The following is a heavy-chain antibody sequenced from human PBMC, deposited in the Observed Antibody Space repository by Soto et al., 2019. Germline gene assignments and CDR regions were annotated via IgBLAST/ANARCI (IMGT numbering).Heavy chain of an antibody. J-gene: IGHJ6*03. CDR3: AKDLNPYCSSTSCYYMDV. V-gene: IGHV3-23*01. Sequence: VQLLESGGGLVQPGGSLRLSCAASGFTFSSYAMSWVRQAPGKGLEWVSAISGSGGSTYYADSVKGRFTISRDNSKNTLYLQMNSLRAEDTAVYYCAKDLNPYCSSTSCYYMDVWGKGTTVTVSS. CDR1: GFTFSSYA. CDR2: ISGSGGST. D-gene: IGHD2-2*01.